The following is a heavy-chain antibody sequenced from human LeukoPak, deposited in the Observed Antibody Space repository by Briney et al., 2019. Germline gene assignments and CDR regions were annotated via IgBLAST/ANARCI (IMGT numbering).Heavy chain of an antibody. CDR2: IFSDGST. CDR1: GFSVSNSY. J-gene: IGHJ4*02. V-gene: IGHV3-53*01. CDR3: ARGGVQFGEGSNYFDY. Sequence: GGSLRLSCAASGFSVSNSYLSWVRQAPGRGLEWVSVIFSDGSTYYEESVKGRFTISRDNSKNTLFLQLSTLRAEDTAIYYCARGGVQFGEGSNYFDYWGQGTLVTVSS. D-gene: IGHD3-10*01.